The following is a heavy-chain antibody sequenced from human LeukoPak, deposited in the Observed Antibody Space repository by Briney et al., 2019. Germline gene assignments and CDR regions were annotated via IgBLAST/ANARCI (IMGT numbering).Heavy chain of an antibody. D-gene: IGHD6-13*01. CDR3: ARGYSSSWYSE. CDR1: GYSISSGYY. CDR2: ISHSGST. J-gene: IGHJ4*02. V-gene: IGHV4-38-2*02. Sequence: KTSETLSLTCTVSGYSISSGYYWGWIRQPPGKGLEWIGSISHSGSTYYKPSLKSRVTISVDTSKNQFSLKLSSVTAADTAVYYCARGYSSSWYSEWGQGTLVTVSS.